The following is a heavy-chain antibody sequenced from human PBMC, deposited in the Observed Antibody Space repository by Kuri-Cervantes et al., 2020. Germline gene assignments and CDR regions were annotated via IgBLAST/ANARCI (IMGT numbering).Heavy chain of an antibody. CDR1: GFTFSSYW. D-gene: IGHD6-6*01. V-gene: IGHV3-23*01. J-gene: IGHJ6*03. CDR2: ISGTGGGRT. CDR3: AKSQQLGPFFYYYYMDV. Sequence: GGSLRLSCVASGFTFSSYWMHWVRQAPGKGLEWVSAISGTGGGRTYHADSVKGRFTISRDNSKSTLYLQMNSLRAEDTAVYYCAKSQQLGPFFYYYYMDVWGKGTSVTDSS.